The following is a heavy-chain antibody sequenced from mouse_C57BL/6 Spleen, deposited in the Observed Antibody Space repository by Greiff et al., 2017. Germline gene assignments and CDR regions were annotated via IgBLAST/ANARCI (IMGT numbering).Heavy chain of an antibody. CDR1: GFTFSDYG. V-gene: IGHV5-17*01. CDR2: ISSGSSTI. Sequence: EVMLVESGGGLVKPGGSLKLSCAASGFTFSDYGMHWVAYISSGSSTIYYADTVKGRFTISRDNAKNTLFLQMTSLRSEDTAMYYCASVYDGYYGGFAYWGQGTLVTVSA. J-gene: IGHJ3*01. CDR3: ASVYDGYYGGFAY. D-gene: IGHD2-3*01.